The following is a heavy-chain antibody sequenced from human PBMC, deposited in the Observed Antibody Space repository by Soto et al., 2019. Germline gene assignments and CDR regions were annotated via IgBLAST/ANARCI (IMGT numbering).Heavy chain of an antibody. D-gene: IGHD4-4*01. Sequence: GGSLRLSCAASGFTFSSYAMSWVRQAPGKGLEWVSAISGSGGSTYYADSVEGRFTISRDNSKNTLYLQMNSLRAEDTAVYYCAKMTTVTTPPTDAFDIWGQGTMVTVSS. CDR3: AKMTTVTTPPTDAFDI. V-gene: IGHV3-23*01. CDR2: ISGSGGST. CDR1: GFTFSSYA. J-gene: IGHJ3*02.